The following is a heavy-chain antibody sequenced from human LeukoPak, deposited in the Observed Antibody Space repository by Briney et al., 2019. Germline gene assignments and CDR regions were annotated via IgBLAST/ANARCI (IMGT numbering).Heavy chain of an antibody. D-gene: IGHD5-18*01. J-gene: IGHJ4*02. Sequence: GSLRLSCAASGFTFDDYAMHWVRQAPGKGLEWVSLISGDGGSTYYADSVKGRFTISRDNSKNSLYLQMNSLTTEDTALYYCAKDRGGYSYAADYWGQGTLVTVSS. CDR3: AKDRGGYSYAADY. CDR2: ISGDGGST. V-gene: IGHV3-43*02. CDR1: GFTFDDYA.